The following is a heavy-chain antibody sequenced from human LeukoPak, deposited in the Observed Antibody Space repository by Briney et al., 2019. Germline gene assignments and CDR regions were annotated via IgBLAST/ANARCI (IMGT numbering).Heavy chain of an antibody. CDR1: GFTFSAYS. CDR2: INGRGITI. D-gene: IGHD2-15*01. Sequence: GGSLRLSCAASGFTFSAYSMNWVRHTLGRGLEWVANINGRGITIHYADSFRGRFTISRDNTKNSLNLQMNNLRAEDTGLYYCARDQPSVGWGFDSWGRGTLVIVSS. V-gene: IGHV3-48*04. J-gene: IGHJ4*02. CDR3: ARDQPSVGWGFDS.